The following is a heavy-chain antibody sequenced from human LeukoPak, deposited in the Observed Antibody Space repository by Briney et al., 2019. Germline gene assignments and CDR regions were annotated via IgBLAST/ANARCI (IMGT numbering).Heavy chain of an antibody. J-gene: IGHJ5*02. CDR2: IIPILGIA. CDR3: ARDGATGHWFDP. CDR1: GGTFSSYA. Sequence: SVTVSCKASGGTFSSYAISWVRQAPGQGLEWMGRIIPILGIANYAQKFQGRVTITADKSTSTAYMELSSLRSEDTAVYYCARDGATGHWFDPWGQGTLVTVSS. V-gene: IGHV1-69*04. D-gene: IGHD5-12*01.